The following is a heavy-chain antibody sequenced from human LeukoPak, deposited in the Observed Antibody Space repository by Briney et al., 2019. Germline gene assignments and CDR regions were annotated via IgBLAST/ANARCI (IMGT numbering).Heavy chain of an antibody. CDR3: ASAQSVCGGDCQYYYYYYMDV. V-gene: IGHV1-2*02. D-gene: IGHD2-21*02. Sequence: GASVKVSCKASGYTFTGYYMHWVRQAPGQGLEWMGWINPNSGGTNYAQKFQGRVTMTRDTSISTAYMELSRLRSDDTAVYYCASAQSVCGGDCQYYYYYYMDVWGKGTTVTISS. CDR2: INPNSGGT. CDR1: GYTFTGYY. J-gene: IGHJ6*03.